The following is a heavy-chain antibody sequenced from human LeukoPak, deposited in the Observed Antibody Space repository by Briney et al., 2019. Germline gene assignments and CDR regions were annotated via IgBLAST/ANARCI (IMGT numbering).Heavy chain of an antibody. V-gene: IGHV4-59*12. J-gene: IGHJ6*03. CDR3: ARGWSYSYYYYMDV. Sequence: SQTLSLTCTVSGGAISSYYWSWIRQPPGQGLEGIGSIYYSGSTYYNPSLKSRVTISVDTSKNQFSLKLSSVTAADTAVYYCARGWSYSYYYYMDVWGKGTTVTVSS. CDR1: GGAISSYY. D-gene: IGHD2-15*01. CDR2: IYYSGST.